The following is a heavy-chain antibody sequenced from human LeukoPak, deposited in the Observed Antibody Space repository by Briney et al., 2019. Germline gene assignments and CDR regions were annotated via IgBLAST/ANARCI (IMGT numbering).Heavy chain of an antibody. Sequence: AASVKVSCKASGGTFSSYAISWVRQAPGQGLEWMGGIIPIFGTANYAQKFQGRVTITADESTSTAYMELSSLRSEDTAVYYCARTGTTVTTSPFDYWGQGTLVTVSS. J-gene: IGHJ4*02. V-gene: IGHV1-69*13. CDR1: GGTFSSYA. CDR3: ARTGTTVTTSPFDY. CDR2: IIPIFGTA. D-gene: IGHD4-17*01.